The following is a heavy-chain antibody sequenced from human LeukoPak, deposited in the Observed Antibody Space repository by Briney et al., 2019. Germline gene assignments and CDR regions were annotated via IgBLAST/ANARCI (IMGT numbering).Heavy chain of an antibody. CDR1: GNIFTSYF. D-gene: IGHD6-13*01. CDR2: INPNSGST. CDR3: ARDVGPAYSSSWQWFDP. Sequence: ASVKVSCKASGNIFTSYFMYWVRQAPGQGLEWMGIINPNSGSTRYAQKFQGRVTMTRDLSTTTFYMELSSLRAEDMAVYYCARDVGPAYSSSWQWFDPWGQGTLVTVSS. J-gene: IGHJ5*02. V-gene: IGHV1-46*01.